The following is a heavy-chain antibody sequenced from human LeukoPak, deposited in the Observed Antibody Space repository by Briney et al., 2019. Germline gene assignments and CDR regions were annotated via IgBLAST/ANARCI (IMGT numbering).Heavy chain of an antibody. Sequence: GGSLRLSCAASGFTFSSYSMNWVRQAPGKGLEWVSHISSSGTTIYYADSVKGRFTVSRDNAKNSLYLQMNGLRDEDTAVYYCARQFSIFRFHPWGQGTLVTVSS. CDR3: ARQFSIFRFHP. CDR1: GFTFSSYS. V-gene: IGHV3-48*02. D-gene: IGHD3-3*02. CDR2: ISSSGTTI. J-gene: IGHJ5*02.